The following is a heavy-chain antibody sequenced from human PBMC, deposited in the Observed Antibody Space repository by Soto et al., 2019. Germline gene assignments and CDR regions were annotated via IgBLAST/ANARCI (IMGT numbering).Heavy chain of an antibody. CDR2: ISYDGSNK. Sequence: GGSLRLSCAASGFTFSSYGMHWVRQAPGKGLEWVAVISYDGSNKYYADSVKGRFTISRDNSKNTLYLQMNSLRAEDTAVYYCAKGPDYDFWSGYSIAEGYYFDYWGQGTLVTVSS. CDR1: GFTFSSYG. J-gene: IGHJ4*02. CDR3: AKGPDYDFWSGYSIAEGYYFDY. V-gene: IGHV3-30*18. D-gene: IGHD3-3*01.